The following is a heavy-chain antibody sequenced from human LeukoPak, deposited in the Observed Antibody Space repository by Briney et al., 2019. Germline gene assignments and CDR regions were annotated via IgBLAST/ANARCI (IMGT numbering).Heavy chain of an antibody. Sequence: GGSRRLSWAASGFTFSSYAMSWVGQAPGKGLEWVSAISGSGGSTYYADSVKGRFTISRDNSKNTLYLQMNSLRAEDTAVYYCAKDGSLTRFDYWGQGILVTVSS. CDR3: AKDGSLTRFDY. CDR2: ISGSGGST. J-gene: IGHJ4*02. V-gene: IGHV3-23*01. CDR1: GFTFSSYA. D-gene: IGHD2-15*01.